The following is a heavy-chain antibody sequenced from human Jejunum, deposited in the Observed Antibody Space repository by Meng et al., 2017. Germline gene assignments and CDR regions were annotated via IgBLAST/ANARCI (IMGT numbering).Heavy chain of an antibody. Sequence: EVERVESGGGLVQPWGSLRLSCAASGFSFSIYAMNWVRQAPGKGLEWVSGITAAGSTSQYADSVKGRFTISRDNSKNTLFLQMNRLRAEDTALYYCAKDFGSGWYDYWGQGTLVTVSS. J-gene: IGHJ4*02. CDR1: GFSFSIYA. V-gene: IGHV3-23*04. CDR2: ITAAGSTS. D-gene: IGHD6-19*01. CDR3: AKDFGSGWYDY.